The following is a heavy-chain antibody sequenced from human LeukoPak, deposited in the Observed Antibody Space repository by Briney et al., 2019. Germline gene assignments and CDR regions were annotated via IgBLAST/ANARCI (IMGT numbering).Heavy chain of an antibody. J-gene: IGHJ4*02. D-gene: IGHD4-23*01. CDR1: GGSISSYY. CDR2: IYTSGST. CDR3: ATDLMTTVGPTGNY. V-gene: IGHV4-4*07. Sequence: SSETLSLTCTVSGGSISSYYWSWIRQPAGKGLEWIGRIYTSGSTNYNPSLKSRVTISVDRSKNQFSLKLSSVTAADTAVYYCATDLMTTVGPTGNYWGQGTLVTVSS.